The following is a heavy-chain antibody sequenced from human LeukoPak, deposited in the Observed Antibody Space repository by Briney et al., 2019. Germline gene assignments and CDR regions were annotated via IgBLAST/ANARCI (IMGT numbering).Heavy chain of an antibody. Sequence: PGGSLRLSCAASGFTVSSNYMSWVRQAPGKGLEWVSVIYSGGSTYYADSVKGRFTISRDNSKNTLYLQMNSLRAEDTAVYYCARANYGDYSIYWGQGTLVTVSS. CDR1: GFTVSSNY. CDR2: IYSGGST. J-gene: IGHJ4*02. D-gene: IGHD4-17*01. CDR3: ARANYGDYSIY. V-gene: IGHV3-66*01.